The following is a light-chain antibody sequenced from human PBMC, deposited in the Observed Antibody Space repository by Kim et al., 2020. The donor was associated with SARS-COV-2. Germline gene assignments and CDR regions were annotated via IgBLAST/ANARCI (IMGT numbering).Light chain of an antibody. J-gene: IGKJ1*01. Sequence: SPGERATLSCRASQSVTSGYLAWYQQKPGQAPRLLIYGASSRATDIPARFSGSGSGTDFTLTITRLEPEDFAVYFCQQYGSSPETFGQGTKVDIK. V-gene: IGKV3-20*01. CDR3: QQYGSSPET. CDR2: GAS. CDR1: QSVTSGY.